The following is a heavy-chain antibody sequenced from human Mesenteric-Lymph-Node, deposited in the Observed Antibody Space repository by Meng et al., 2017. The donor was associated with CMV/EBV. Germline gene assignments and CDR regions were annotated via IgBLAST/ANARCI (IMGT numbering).Heavy chain of an antibody. D-gene: IGHD1-7*01. J-gene: IGHJ4*02. V-gene: IGHV4-39*07. CDR3: ARSPNWNYEDY. CDR2: INHSGST. Sequence: SETLSLTCTVSGGSISSSSYYWGWIRQPPGKGLEWIGEINHSGSTNYNPSLKSRVTISVDTSKNQFSLKLSSVTAADTAVYYCARSPNWNYEDYWGQGTLVTVSS. CDR1: GGSISSSSYY.